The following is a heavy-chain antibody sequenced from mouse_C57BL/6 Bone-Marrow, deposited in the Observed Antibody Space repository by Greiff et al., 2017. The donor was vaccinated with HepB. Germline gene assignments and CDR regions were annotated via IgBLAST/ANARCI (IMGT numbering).Heavy chain of an antibody. Sequence: VQLQQPGAELVKPGASVKVSCKASGYTFTSYWMHWVKQRHGQGLEWIGRIHPSDSDTNYNQKFKGKATFTVDKSSNTAYMQLSSLTSEDSAVYYCAIPKIPHFGFAYWGQGTLVTVSA. J-gene: IGHJ3*01. V-gene: IGHV1-74*01. CDR2: IHPSDSDT. CDR1: GYTFTSYW. CDR3: AIPKIPHFGFAY.